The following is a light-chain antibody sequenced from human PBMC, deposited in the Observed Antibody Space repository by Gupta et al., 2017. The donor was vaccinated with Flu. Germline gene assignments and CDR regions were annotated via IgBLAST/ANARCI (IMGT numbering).Light chain of an antibody. CDR2: CAS. CDR1: QSSRNY. Sequence: DFQMTQSPSSLSASIGKRVTIPCRASQSSRNYLNWYHHKPVKAPKLLIYCASSLQSGVPSRFSGSGSGTDFTLTISSLQPEDFATYYCQQTDTNSYSFGQGTKPEI. V-gene: IGKV1-39*01. J-gene: IGKJ2*03. CDR3: QQTDTNSYS.